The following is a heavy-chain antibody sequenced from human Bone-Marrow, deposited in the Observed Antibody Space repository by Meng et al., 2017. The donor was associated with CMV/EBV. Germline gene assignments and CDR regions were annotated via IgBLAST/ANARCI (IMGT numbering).Heavy chain of an antibody. CDR1: GFTSNNYG. Sequence: GGSLRLSCAASGFTSNNYGMHWVRQAPGKGLEWVAFIRTGGSHKFHAESVKGRFTISRDNSNNTLYLQMNSLSPEDTAVYYCAKDIPMRRGVTAWFDPWGQGTRVTVSS. J-gene: IGHJ5*02. D-gene: IGHD3-10*01. CDR2: IRTGGSHK. CDR3: AKDIPMRRGVTAWFDP. V-gene: IGHV3-30*02.